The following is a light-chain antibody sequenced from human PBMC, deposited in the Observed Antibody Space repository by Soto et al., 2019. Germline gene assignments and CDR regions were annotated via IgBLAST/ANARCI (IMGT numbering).Light chain of an antibody. V-gene: IGKV3-11*01. Sequence: EIVLTQSPATLYLSPGERATLSCRASQSVNKYLACYKQKPGQAPRLLIYDASNRATGIPARFSGSGSGTDFTLTIGSLEAEDFAVYYCQHRSNWRGTFGGGTKVESK. CDR2: DAS. CDR3: QHRSNWRGT. CDR1: QSVNKY. J-gene: IGKJ4*01.